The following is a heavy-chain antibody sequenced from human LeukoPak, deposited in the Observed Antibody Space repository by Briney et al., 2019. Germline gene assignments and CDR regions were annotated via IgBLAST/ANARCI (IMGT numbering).Heavy chain of an antibody. D-gene: IGHD6-19*01. V-gene: IGHV3-15*01. J-gene: IGHJ4*02. Sequence: GGSLRLSCAASXFTFSNALMSWVRQAPGKRLEWVGLIKTKTDGGTTDHAAPVKGRFTISRDDSKNTLYLQMNSLKTEDTAAYYCSTEIAVTAPFDYWGQGALVTVSS. CDR2: IKTKTDGGTT. CDR3: STEIAVTAPFDY. CDR1: XFTFSNAL.